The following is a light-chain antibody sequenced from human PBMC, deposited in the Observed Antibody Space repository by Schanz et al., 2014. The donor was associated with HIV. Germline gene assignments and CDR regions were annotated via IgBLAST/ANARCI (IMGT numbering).Light chain of an antibody. CDR1: QSISWW. CDR2: RAS. Sequence: DIQMTQSPSTLSTSVGDRVTLTCRASQSISWWLAWYQQKPEKAPKLLISRASDLESGVPSRFSGSGSGTEFTLTISSLQPDDFATYYCQQYTTYPYTFGQGTTLDIK. V-gene: IGKV1-5*03. CDR3: QQYTTYPYT. J-gene: IGKJ2*01.